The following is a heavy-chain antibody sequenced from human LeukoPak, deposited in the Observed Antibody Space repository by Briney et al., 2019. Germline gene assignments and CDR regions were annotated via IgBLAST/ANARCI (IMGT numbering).Heavy chain of an antibody. CDR1: GGSISNYY. CDR2: IYYGGST. V-gene: IGHV4-59*08. Sequence: PSETLSLTCTVSGGSISNYYWTWLGQPPGKGLEWIGYIYYGGSTRYSPSLKSRVTISGDASKKELSLSLNSVTAADTAVYYCARRQWRGGTGSYDAFAISGHGTMVTVSS. J-gene: IGHJ3*02. D-gene: IGHD2-15*01. CDR3: ARRQWRGGTGSYDAFAI.